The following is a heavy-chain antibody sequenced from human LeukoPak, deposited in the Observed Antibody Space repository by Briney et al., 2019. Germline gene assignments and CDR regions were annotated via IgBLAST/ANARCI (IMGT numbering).Heavy chain of an antibody. V-gene: IGHV3-30*18. CDR1: GFTFSSYG. D-gene: IGHD1-26*01. CDR3: AKDKDGMGAPFDY. CDR2: ISYDGSNK. J-gene: IGHJ4*02. Sequence: GGSLRLSCAASGFTFSSYGMHWVRQAPGKGLEWVAVISYDGSNKYYADSVKGRFTISRDNSKNTLYLQMNSLRAEDTAVYYRAKDKDGMGAPFDYWGQGTLVTVSS.